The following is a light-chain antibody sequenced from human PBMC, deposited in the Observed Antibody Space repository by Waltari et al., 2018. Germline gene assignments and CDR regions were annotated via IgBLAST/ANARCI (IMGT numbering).Light chain of an antibody. CDR3: QQGYNTPLT. CDR1: QGISSW. V-gene: IGKV1-12*01. CDR2: GAS. Sequence: DIQMTQSPSSLSASVGDKVTNTCRASQGISSWLAWYQQKPGKAPKLLIYGASRLQSGVPSRFSGSGSGTDYTLTISSLQPEDFATYYCQQGYNTPLTFGGGTKVEIK. J-gene: IGKJ4*01.